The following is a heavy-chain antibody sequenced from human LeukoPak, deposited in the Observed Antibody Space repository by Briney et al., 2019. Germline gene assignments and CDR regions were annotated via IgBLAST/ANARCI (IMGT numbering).Heavy chain of an antibody. CDR2: ISTSSSYI. Sequence: GGSLRLSCAASGFTFNRYNMNWVRRAPGKGLEWVSSISTSSSYIYYADSVRGRFTISRDNAKNSLYLQMNSLRAEDTAVYYCASSSGSPYYYYYYMDVWGKGTTVTISS. CDR3: ASSSGSPYYYYYYMDV. J-gene: IGHJ6*03. CDR1: GFTFNRYN. D-gene: IGHD3-10*01. V-gene: IGHV3-21*01.